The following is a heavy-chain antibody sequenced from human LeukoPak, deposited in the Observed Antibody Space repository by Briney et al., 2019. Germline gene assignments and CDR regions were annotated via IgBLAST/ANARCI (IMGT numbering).Heavy chain of an antibody. J-gene: IGHJ3*02. CDR3: ARGGRERYSSGWTDAFDI. V-gene: IGHV1-46*01. CDR1: GYTFTSYY. CDR2: INPSGGST. D-gene: IGHD6-19*01. Sequence: ASVKVSCKASGYTFTSYYMHWVRQAPGQGLEWMGIINPSGGSTSYAQKFQGRVTMTRDTSTSTVYMELSSLSSEDTAVYYCARGGRERYSSGWTDAFDIWGRGTIVTVSS.